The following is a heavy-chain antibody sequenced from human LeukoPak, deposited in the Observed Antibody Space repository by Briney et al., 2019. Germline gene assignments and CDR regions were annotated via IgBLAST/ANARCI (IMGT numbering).Heavy chain of an antibody. V-gene: IGHV3-53*01. CDR2: IYSGGST. CDR3: ARALAAADFDY. J-gene: IGHJ4*02. D-gene: IGHD6-13*01. Sequence: HPGGSLRLSCAASGFTVRSNYMSWVRQAPGKGLEWVSVIYSGGSTYYADSVKGRFTISRDNSKNTLYLQMNSLRAEDTAVYYCARALAAADFDYWGQGTLVTVSS. CDR1: GFTVRSNY.